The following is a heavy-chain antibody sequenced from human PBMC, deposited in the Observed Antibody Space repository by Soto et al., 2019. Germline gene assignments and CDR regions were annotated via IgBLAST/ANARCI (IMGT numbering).Heavy chain of an antibody. CDR2: INHSGST. CDR1: GGSFSGYY. J-gene: IGHJ3*02. CDR3: ARVPNYDFWSGYDSPLDAFDI. V-gene: IGHV4-34*01. D-gene: IGHD3-3*01. Sequence: QVQLQQWGAGLLKPSETLSLTCAVYGGSFSGYYWSWIRQPPGKGLEWIREINHSGSTNYNPSLKSRVTISVDTSKNQFSLKLSSVTAADTAVYYCARVPNYDFWSGYDSPLDAFDIWGQGTMVTVSS.